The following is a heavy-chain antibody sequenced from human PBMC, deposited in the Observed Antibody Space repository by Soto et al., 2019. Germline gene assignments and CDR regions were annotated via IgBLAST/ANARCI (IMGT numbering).Heavy chain of an antibody. Sequence: QVQLVESGGGVVQPGRSRRLSCAASGFIFRNYAMHWVRQVRQAPGKGLEWVAVISYDGSNQFYADSVKGRFTISRDDSKNTLYLQMNSLRADDTAVYYCARDDYSSTGRNSGFDYWGQGTLVTVSS. J-gene: IGHJ4*02. CDR3: ARDDYSSTGRNSGFDY. CDR1: GFIFRNYA. CDR2: ISYDGSNQ. D-gene: IGHD3-22*01. V-gene: IGHV3-30-3*01.